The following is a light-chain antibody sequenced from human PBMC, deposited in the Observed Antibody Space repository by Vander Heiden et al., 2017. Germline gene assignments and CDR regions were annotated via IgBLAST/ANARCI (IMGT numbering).Light chain of an antibody. CDR2: KAS. CDR1: DNINIW. Sequence: TQMTPSPSTLSASVGDSVTIPCRASDNINIWLAWYHQKPGKAPNLLFYKASILENGVPSRCSGSGSGTEFTLTISSLHPDDSGTYYCQQYYNFWTFGQGTKVEIK. J-gene: IGKJ1*01. V-gene: IGKV1-5*03. CDR3: QQYYNFWT.